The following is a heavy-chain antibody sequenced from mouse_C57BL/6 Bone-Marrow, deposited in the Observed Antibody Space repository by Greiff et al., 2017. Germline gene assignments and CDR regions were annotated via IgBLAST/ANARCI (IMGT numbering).Heavy chain of an antibody. Sequence: VQLQQSGAELARPGASVKLSCKASGYTFTSYGISWVKQRTGQGLEWIGEIYPRSGNTYYNEKFTCKATLTADQSSSTAYMELSSLTSEDSAVYFCARNSNYPAWFAYWGQGTLVTVSA. CDR1: GYTFTSYG. J-gene: IGHJ3*01. CDR3: ARNSNYPAWFAY. D-gene: IGHD2-5*01. CDR2: IYPRSGNT. V-gene: IGHV1-81*01.